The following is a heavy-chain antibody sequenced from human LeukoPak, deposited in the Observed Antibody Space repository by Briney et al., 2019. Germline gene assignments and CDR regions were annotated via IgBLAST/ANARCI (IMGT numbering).Heavy chain of an antibody. D-gene: IGHD3-10*01. Sequence: GSSVKVSCKASGGTFSSYAISWVRQAPGQGLEWMGGIIPILGTANYAQKFQGRVTITADESTSTAYMGLSSLRSEDTAVYYCARSGNYYYGSGSYFGGFDYWGQGTLVTVSS. CDR1: GGTFSSYA. V-gene: IGHV1-69*01. J-gene: IGHJ4*02. CDR3: ARSGNYYYGSGSYFGGFDY. CDR2: IIPILGTA.